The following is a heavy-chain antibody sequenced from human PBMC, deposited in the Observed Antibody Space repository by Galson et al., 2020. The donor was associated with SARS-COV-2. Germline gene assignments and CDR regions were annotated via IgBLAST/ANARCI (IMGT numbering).Heavy chain of an antibody. J-gene: IGHJ4*02. Sequence: GGSLRLSCAASGFTFRSYDMHWVRQAPGKGLEWVAVTSYDGSNKYYADSVKGRFTISRDNSKNMLYLQMTSLRAEDTAVYYCAKVRTVDSLLGSFDYWGQGTLVTVSS. CDR1: GFTFRSYD. CDR2: TSYDGSNK. V-gene: IGHV3-30*18. D-gene: IGHD3-16*01. CDR3: AKVRTVDSLLGSFDY.